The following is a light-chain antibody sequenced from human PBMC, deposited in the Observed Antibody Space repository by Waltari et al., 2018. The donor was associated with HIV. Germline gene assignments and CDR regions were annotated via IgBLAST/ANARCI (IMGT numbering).Light chain of an antibody. CDR1: SSDVGGYNY. V-gene: IGLV2-14*01. Sequence: QSALTQPASVSGSPGQSITISCTGTSSDVGGYNYVSWYQQHPGKAPKLMIYEVSTRPSGVSNRFSVSKSGNAASLTISGLQAEDESDYYCSSYTSSSTRVFGGGTNLTVL. CDR3: SSYTSSSTRV. J-gene: IGLJ3*02. CDR2: EVS.